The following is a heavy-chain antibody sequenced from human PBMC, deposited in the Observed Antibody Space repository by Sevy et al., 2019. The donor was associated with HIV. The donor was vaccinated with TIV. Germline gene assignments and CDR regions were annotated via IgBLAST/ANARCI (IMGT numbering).Heavy chain of an antibody. CDR1: GGSISSSSYY. D-gene: IGHD2-15*01. V-gene: IGHV4-39*01. Sequence: SESLSLTCTVSGGSISSSSYYWGWIRQPPGKGLEWIGSIYYSGSTYYNPSLRSRVTISVDTSKNQFSLKLSSVTAADTAVDFCARHGRVVAANNWFDPWGQGTLVTVSS. CDR3: ARHGRVVAANNWFDP. CDR2: IYYSGST. J-gene: IGHJ5*02.